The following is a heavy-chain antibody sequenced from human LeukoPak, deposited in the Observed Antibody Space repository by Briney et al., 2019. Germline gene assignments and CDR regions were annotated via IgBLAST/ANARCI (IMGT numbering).Heavy chain of an antibody. CDR2: IKQDGSDR. J-gene: IGHJ4*02. CDR3: ARGLRHCDRTSCFQPFDC. D-gene: IGHD2-2*01. Sequence: GGSLRLSCAASGFTFRNYWMSWVRQVPGTGLEWVANIKQDGSDRNYVTSVRGRFTISRDNAESSLYLQMNSLRAEDTAVYYCARGLRHCDRTSCFQPFDCWGQGTLVTVSS. CDR1: GFTFRNYW. V-gene: IGHV3-7*03.